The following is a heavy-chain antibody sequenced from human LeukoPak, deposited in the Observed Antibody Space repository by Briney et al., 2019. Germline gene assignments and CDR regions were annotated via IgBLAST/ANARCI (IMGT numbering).Heavy chain of an antibody. CDR1: GFTFSSYA. J-gene: IGHJ1*01. D-gene: IGHD3-10*01. Sequence: GGSMRLPCAASGFTFSSYAMSWVRQAPGKGLEWVSAISGSGGSTYYADSVKGRFTISRDNSKNTLYLQMNSLRAEDTAVYYCAKGALYYYGSGSYPNLQDWGQGTLVTVSS. V-gene: IGHV3-23*01. CDR3: AKGALYYYGSGSYPNLQD. CDR2: ISGSGGST.